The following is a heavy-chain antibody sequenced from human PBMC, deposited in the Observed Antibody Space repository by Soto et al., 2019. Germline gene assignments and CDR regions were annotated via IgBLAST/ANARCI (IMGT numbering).Heavy chain of an antibody. CDR1: GVSITSHY. V-gene: IGHV4-59*11. D-gene: IGHD3-16*01. CDR2: IHYSGST. J-gene: IGHJ4*02. CDR3: TVGGAGHPFDY. Sequence: TLSLTCTVSGVSITSHYWTWIRQPPGKGLEWIGNIHYSGSTNYSPSLKGRVIISVDTSENQSSLKLSSVTTADTAVYYCTVGGAGHPFDYWGQGTLVTVSS.